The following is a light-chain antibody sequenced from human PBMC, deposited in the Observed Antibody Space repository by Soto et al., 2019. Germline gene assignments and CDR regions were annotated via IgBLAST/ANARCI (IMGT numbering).Light chain of an antibody. J-gene: IGLJ1*01. Sequence: QSALTQPASVSGSPGQSITISCAGTSSDVGSHNLVSWYQHHPGKAPKLLIYEVTDRPSGVSDRFSGSKSGNTASLTISGLRAEDEADYYCSSYTSSITYVFGTGTRSPS. CDR1: SSDVGSHNL. CDR3: SSYTSSITYV. V-gene: IGLV2-14*02. CDR2: EVT.